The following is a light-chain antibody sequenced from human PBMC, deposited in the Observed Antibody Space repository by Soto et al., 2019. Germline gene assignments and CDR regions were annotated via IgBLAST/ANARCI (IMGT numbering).Light chain of an antibody. CDR2: EVT. V-gene: IGLV2-8*01. CDR3: NSYVGSNNYV. Sequence: QSALTQPPSASGSPGQSVTISCIGTSSDVGRYNYVSWYQHHPGKAPKLIIYEVTKRPSGVPDRFSGSKSGNTASLTVSGLQADAEADYYCNSYVGSNNYVFGTGTKVTVL. J-gene: IGLJ1*01. CDR1: SSDVGRYNY.